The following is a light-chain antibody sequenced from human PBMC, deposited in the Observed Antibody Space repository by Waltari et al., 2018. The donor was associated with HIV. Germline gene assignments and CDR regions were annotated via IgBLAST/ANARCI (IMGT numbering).Light chain of an antibody. J-gene: IGLJ1*01. CDR2: EVS. Sequence: QSALTQPASVSGSPGQSITISCTGTSSDVGGYNYVSWYQQHPGKAPKLMTYEVSNRPSGVSNRFSGSKSGNTASLTISALQAEDEADYYCSSYTSSNTLDVFGTGTKVTVL. CDR3: SSYTSSNTLDV. CDR1: SSDVGGYNY. V-gene: IGLV2-14*01.